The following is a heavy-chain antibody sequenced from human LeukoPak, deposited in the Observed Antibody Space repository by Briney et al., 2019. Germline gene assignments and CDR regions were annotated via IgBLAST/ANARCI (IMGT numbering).Heavy chain of an antibody. D-gene: IGHD4-11*01. CDR3: AREHDYSNFGLLYNWFDP. J-gene: IGHJ5*02. CDR2: MNPNSGNT. V-gene: IGHV1-8*01. Sequence: ASVKVSCKAFGYTFTSFDINWVRQAPGQGLEWMGWMNPNSGNTGYAQEFQGRVTMTRNTSISTAYMELSSLRSEDTAVYYCAREHDYSNFGLLYNWFDPWGQGALVTVSS. CDR1: GYTFTSFD.